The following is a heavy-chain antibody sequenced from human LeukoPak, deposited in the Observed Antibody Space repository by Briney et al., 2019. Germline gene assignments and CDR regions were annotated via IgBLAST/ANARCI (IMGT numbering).Heavy chain of an antibody. CDR3: ARANSYDSSGHYYEFGY. D-gene: IGHD3-22*01. V-gene: IGHV4-4*07. J-gene: IGHJ4*02. CDR1: GGSISSYY. CDR2: IYTSGIT. Sequence: SETLSLTCTVSGGSISSYYWSWIRQPAGKGLEWIGRIYTSGITNYNPSLKSRVTMSVDTSKNQFSLKLTSVTAADTAVYYCARANSYDSSGHYYEFGYWGQGTLVTVSS.